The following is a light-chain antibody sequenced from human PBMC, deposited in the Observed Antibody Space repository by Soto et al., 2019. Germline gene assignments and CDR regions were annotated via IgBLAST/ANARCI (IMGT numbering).Light chain of an antibody. CDR3: QHFNIWPHMLS. J-gene: IGKJ4*01. CDR1: QGVGSN. V-gene: IGKV3-15*01. CDR2: DAS. Sequence: IVVTQSPATLSVSPGERATLSCRASQGVGSNLAWYQQRPGQGPRLLIYDASTRATGIPDRFSGSGSGTEFTLTISSLQSEDFAGYYCQHFNIWPHMLSFGGGTKLDMK.